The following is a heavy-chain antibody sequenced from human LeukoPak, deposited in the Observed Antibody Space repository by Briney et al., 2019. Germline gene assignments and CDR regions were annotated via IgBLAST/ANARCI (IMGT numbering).Heavy chain of an antibody. CDR3: ARARRKWIQLALLIYYYMDV. D-gene: IGHD5-18*01. Sequence: ASVKVSCKASGYTFTSYDINWVRQPTGQGLEWMGWMNPNSGNTGYAQKFQGRVTMTRNTSISTAYMELSSLRSEDTAVYYCARARRKWIQLALLIYYYMDVWGKGTTVTVSS. CDR1: GYTFTSYD. CDR2: MNPNSGNT. V-gene: IGHV1-8*01. J-gene: IGHJ6*03.